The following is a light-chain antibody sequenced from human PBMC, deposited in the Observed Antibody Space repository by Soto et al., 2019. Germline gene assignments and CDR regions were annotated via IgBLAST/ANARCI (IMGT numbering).Light chain of an antibody. V-gene: IGKV2-28*01. CDR3: AQGLAVPFT. CDR1: RSILGSSGYNY. J-gene: IGKJ4*01. CDR2: LGS. Sequence: DAVMTQSPLSLPVTLGQPASISCRSSRSILGSSGYNYLNWYLQKPGQSPQLLIYLGSSRASGVPDRFSGSGSGTDFTLTISRVEAGDVGVYFCAQGLAVPFTFGGGTKVDIK.